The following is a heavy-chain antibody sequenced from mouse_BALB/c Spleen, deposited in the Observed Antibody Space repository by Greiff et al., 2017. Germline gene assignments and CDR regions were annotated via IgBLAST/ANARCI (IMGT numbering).Heavy chain of an antibody. CDR1: GYTFTSYY. CDR2: INPSNGGT. D-gene: IGHD1-2*01. V-gene: IGHV1S81*02. J-gene: IGHJ1*01. CDR3: TRRLRSYWYFDV. Sequence: VQLQQSGAELVKPGASVKLSCKASGYTFTSYYMYWVKQRPGQGLEWIGEINPSNGGTNFNEKFKSKATLTVDKSSSTAYMQLSSLTSEDSAVYYCTRRLRSYWYFDVWGAGTTVTVSS.